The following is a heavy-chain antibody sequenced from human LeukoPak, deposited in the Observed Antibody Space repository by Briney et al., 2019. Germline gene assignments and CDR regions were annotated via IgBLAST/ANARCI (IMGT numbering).Heavy chain of an antibody. CDR2: IRYDGSNK. D-gene: IGHD2-15*01. V-gene: IGHV3-30*02. Sequence: QPGGSLRLSCADSGFTFSSYWMHWVRQAPGKGLEWVAFIRYDGSNKYYADSVKGRFTISRDNSKNTLYLQMNSLRAEDTAVYYCAKDLYCSGGSCYWGGFDYWGQGTLVTVSS. J-gene: IGHJ4*02. CDR1: GFTFSSYW. CDR3: AKDLYCSGGSCYWGGFDY.